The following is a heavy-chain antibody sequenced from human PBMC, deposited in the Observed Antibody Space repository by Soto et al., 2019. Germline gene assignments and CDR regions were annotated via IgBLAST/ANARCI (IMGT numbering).Heavy chain of an antibody. D-gene: IGHD4-17*01. Sequence: PXGALRLPFSASRFTFSSYAMSWVRQAPGKGLEWVSAIIGSGGSTYYADSVKGRFTISRDNSKNTLYLQMNSLRAEDTAVYYCVKAEGLMTTVSNFDYWGQGTLVTVSS. CDR3: VKAEGLMTTVSNFDY. CDR1: RFTFSSYA. CDR2: IIGSGGST. V-gene: IGHV3-23*01. J-gene: IGHJ4*02.